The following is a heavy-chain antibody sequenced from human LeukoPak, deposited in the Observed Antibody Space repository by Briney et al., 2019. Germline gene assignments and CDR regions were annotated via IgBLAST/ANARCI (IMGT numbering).Heavy chain of an antibody. CDR1: GGSISSGTYY. J-gene: IGHJ4*02. CDR2: IYYSGST. D-gene: IGHD3-22*01. Sequence: SETLSLTCTVSGGSISSGTYYWGWIRQPPGKGLEWIGSIYYSGSTYYNPSLKSRVTISVDTSKNQFSLNLSSVTAADTAVYYCAVYYYDSSGYLWGRGTLVTVSS. CDR3: AVYYYDSSGYL. V-gene: IGHV4-39*01.